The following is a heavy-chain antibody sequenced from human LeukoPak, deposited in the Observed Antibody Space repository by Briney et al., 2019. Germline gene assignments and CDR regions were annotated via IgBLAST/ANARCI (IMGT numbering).Heavy chain of an antibody. CDR1: GGTFSSYA. J-gene: IGHJ6*02. V-gene: IGHV1-69*13. D-gene: IGHD3-16*02. CDR2: IIPIFGTA. CDR3: ARGVYYDYVWGSYRYGPNYYYGMDV. Sequence: SVKVSCKASGGTFSSYAISWVRQAPGQGLEWMGGIIPIFGTANYAQKFQSRVTITADESTSTAYMELSSLRSEDTAVYYCARGVYYDYVWGSYRYGPNYYYGMDVWGQGTTVTVSS.